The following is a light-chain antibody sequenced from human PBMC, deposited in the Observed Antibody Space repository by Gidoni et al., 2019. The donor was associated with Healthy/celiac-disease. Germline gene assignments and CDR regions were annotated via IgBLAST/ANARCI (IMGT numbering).Light chain of an antibody. J-gene: IGKJ5*01. V-gene: IGKV3-11*01. CDR2: EAS. Sequence: ELVFTQSPATLSLSPGESATLYCRASQSVSSYLAWYQQKPGQAPELLIYEASNRATGIPARFSGSGSGTDFTLTISSLEPEDFAVYYCQQRSNWPPLFGQGTRLEIK. CDR3: QQRSNWPPL. CDR1: QSVSSY.